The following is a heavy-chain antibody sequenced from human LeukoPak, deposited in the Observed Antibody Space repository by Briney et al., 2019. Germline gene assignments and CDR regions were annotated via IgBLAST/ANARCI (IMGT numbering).Heavy chain of an antibody. CDR2: ISDRGRT. D-gene: IGHD3-16*01. CDR3: ASPRGGTDAFDI. Sequence: SETLSLTCTVSGGSIRSTTYYWGWIRQPPGKGLEWIGDISDRGRTYNNPSLKSRVTISVDTSKNQFSLKLSSVTAADTAVYYCASPRGGTDAFDIWGQGTMVTVSS. CDR1: GGSIRSTTYY. V-gene: IGHV4-39*01. J-gene: IGHJ3*02.